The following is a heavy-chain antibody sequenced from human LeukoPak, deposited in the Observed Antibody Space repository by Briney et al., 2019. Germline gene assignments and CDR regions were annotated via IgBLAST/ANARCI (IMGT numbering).Heavy chain of an antibody. Sequence: SETLSLTCAVYGGSFSGYYWSWIRQPPGKGLEWIGEINHSGSTNYNPSLKSRVTISVDTPKNQFSLKLSSVTAADTAVYYCARHVSGPDAFDIWGQGTMVTVSS. CDR1: GGSFSGYY. CDR3: ARHVSGPDAFDI. CDR2: INHSGST. J-gene: IGHJ3*02. D-gene: IGHD2-8*01. V-gene: IGHV4-34*09.